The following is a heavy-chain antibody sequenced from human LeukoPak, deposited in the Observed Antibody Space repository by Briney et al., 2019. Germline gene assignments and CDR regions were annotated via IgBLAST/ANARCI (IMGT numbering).Heavy chain of an antibody. CDR1: GYTFTGYY. J-gene: IGHJ4*02. CDR2: INANSGGT. D-gene: IGHD7-27*01. Sequence: ASVKVSCKASGYTFTGYYMHWVRQAPGQGLEWMGWINANSGGTNYAQKFQGRVTMTRDTPVNTFYMELSRLRSDDTAVYYCARNKNWGPDYWGQGTLVTVSS. V-gene: IGHV1-2*02. CDR3: ARNKNWGPDY.